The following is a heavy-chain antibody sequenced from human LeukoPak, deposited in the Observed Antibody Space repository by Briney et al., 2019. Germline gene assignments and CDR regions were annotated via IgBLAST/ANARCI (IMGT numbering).Heavy chain of an antibody. D-gene: IGHD3-22*01. Sequence: SETLSLTCAVSGGSFSGYYWSWIRQPPGKGLEWIGEINHSGSTNYNPSLKSRVTISVDTSKNQFSLKLSSVTAADTAVYYCARGGEVIRSGYDYWGQGTLVTVSS. J-gene: IGHJ4*02. CDR3: ARGGEVIRSGYDY. CDR2: INHSGST. V-gene: IGHV4-34*01. CDR1: GGSFSGYY.